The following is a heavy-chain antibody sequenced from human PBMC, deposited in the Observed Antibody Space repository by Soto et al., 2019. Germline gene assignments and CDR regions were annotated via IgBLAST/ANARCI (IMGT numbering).Heavy chain of an antibody. V-gene: IGHV1-69*02. J-gene: IGHJ4*02. CDR2: IKLILGIT. CDR1: GGTFSSYG. Sequence: QVQLVQSGAEVKKPGSSVRVSCKASGGTFSSYGISWVRQAPGQGLEWMGRIKLILGITNYAQKFQDRVTITADKSTDTVYMELSSLRTEDTAVYYCARGPAVAGLYYSDYWGQGTLVTVTS. D-gene: IGHD6-13*01. CDR3: ARGPAVAGLYYSDY.